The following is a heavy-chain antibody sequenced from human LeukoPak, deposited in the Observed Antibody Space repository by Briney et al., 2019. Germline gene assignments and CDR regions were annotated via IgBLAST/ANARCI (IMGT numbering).Heavy chain of an antibody. Sequence: ASVKVSCKASGYTFSNYYMHWVRQAPGQGLEWMGIIKPSVGSAVYAQKLQGRITMTRDTSTSTVYMELSSLRSEDTAVYYCARDYDTIEGSGSYPSDYWGQGTLVTVSS. CDR3: ARDYDTIEGSGSYPSDY. CDR1: GYTFSNYY. V-gene: IGHV1-46*04. D-gene: IGHD3-10*01. CDR2: IKPSVGSA. J-gene: IGHJ4*02.